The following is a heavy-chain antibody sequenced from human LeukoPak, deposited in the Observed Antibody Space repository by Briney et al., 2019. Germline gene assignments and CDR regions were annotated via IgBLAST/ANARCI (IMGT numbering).Heavy chain of an antibody. V-gene: IGHV3-30*04. D-gene: IGHD6-13*01. CDR2: ISYDGSNK. J-gene: IGHJ4*02. CDR3: AKDQEVQQEMVPVGISDY. CDR1: GFTFSSYA. Sequence: PGGSLRLSCAASGFTFSSYAMHWVRQAPGKGLEWVAVISYDGSNKYYADSVKGRFTISRDNSKNTLSLQMNCLRAEDTAVYYCAKDQEVQQEMVPVGISDYWGQGTLVTVSS.